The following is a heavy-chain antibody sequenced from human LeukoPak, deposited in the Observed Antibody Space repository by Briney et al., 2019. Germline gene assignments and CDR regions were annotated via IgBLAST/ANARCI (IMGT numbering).Heavy chain of an antibody. J-gene: IGHJ4*02. CDR1: GFTFGDYA. CDR3: TRHYSSRREASSPKTYYFDY. V-gene: IGHV3-49*04. CDR2: IRSNTYDGTT. D-gene: IGHD6-6*01. Sequence: GGSLRLSCTASGFTFGDYAMSWVRQAPGKGLWWVGFIRSNTYDGTTEYAASVKGRFTISRDDSKSIAYLQMNSLKTEDTAVYYCTRHYSSRREASSPKTYYFDYWGQGTLVTVSS.